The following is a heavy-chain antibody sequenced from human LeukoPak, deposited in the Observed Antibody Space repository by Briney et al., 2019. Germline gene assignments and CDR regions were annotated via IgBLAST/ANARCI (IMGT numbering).Heavy chain of an antibody. CDR3: ARPRGDGGYGYYYGMDV. CDR1: GYSFTNYW. J-gene: IGHJ6*02. D-gene: IGHD2-21*02. V-gene: IGHV5-51*01. CDR2: IYPGDSDT. Sequence: GESLKISCKGSGYSFTNYWIGWVRQMPGKGLEWMGIIYPGDSDTRYSPSFQGQVTISADKSISTAYLQWSSLKASDTAMYYCARPRGDGGYGYYYGMDVWGQGTTVTVSS.